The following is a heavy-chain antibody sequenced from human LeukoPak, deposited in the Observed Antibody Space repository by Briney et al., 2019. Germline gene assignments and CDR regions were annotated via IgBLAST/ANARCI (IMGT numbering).Heavy chain of an antibody. CDR2: VAYGGSP. CDR3: AAGETTIYH. CDR1: TGSIKSGDYY. J-gene: IGHJ5*02. V-gene: IGHV4-30-4*01. Sequence: SQTLSLTCTVSTGSIKSGDYYWGWIRQPPGKGLEWLGYVAYGGSPSYNPSLKTRISISVDTSKNQFSLKMDSLTAADTAYYYCAAGETTIYHWGLGTLVTVSS. D-gene: IGHD3-3*01.